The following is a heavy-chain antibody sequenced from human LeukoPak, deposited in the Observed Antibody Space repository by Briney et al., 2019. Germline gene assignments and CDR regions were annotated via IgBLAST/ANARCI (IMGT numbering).Heavy chain of an antibody. J-gene: IGHJ4*02. CDR1: GYTFTSSE. V-gene: IGHV1-8*01. D-gene: IGHD2-2*01. CDR3: ARGPRSTSCFDY. Sequence: ASVKVSCKASGYTFTSSEFNWVREATGQGLEWMGWMNPNSGNTGYAQKFQGRVTLTRNTSISTAYMELSSVRSEDTAVYYCARGPRSTSCFDYWGQGTLVTVSS. CDR2: MNPNSGNT.